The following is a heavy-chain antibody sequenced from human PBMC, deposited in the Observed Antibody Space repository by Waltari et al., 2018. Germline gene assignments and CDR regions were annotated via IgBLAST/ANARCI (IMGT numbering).Heavy chain of an antibody. D-gene: IGHD2-8*01. CDR2: IYYSGGH. V-gene: IGHV4-39*07. CDR3: ARQTIEKDIVLMVSKGGIDY. CDR1: GGSISSSSYY. Sequence: QLQLQESGPGLVKPSETLSLTCTVSGGSISSSSYYWGWIRQPPGKGLEWIGSIYYSGGHYYNPSLKSRVTISVDTSKNQFSLKLSSVTTADTSVYYCARQTIEKDIVLMVSKGGIDYWGQGTLVTVSS. J-gene: IGHJ4*02.